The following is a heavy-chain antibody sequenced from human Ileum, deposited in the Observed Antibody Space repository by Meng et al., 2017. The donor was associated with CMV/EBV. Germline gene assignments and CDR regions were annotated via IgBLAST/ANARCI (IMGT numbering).Heavy chain of an antibody. V-gene: IGHV1-8*01. J-gene: IGHJ3*02. Sequence: SYEVKWVREATGPGSEWMGGMNHKNDNKDYAQKFQGRVTMTRDNSISTDYMELSSLRSEDKAVYYYGRYCDTSNSCSGLQQGFDIWGQGTMVTVSS. CDR1: SYE. CDR2: MNHKNDNK. D-gene: IGHD2-2*01. CDR3: GRYCDTSNSCSGLQQGFDI.